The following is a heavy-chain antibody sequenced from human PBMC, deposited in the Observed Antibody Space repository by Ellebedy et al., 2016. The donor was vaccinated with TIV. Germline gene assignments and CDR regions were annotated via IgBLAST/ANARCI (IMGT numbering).Heavy chain of an antibody. J-gene: IGHJ3*01. V-gene: IGHV3-7*01. Sequence: GESLKISCTASQFSFTNYWMSWVRQAPGKGLEWVANINQDGSDKFYADSVKGRFTIARDNAETSLSLQMDSLRVEDTAVYYCARDMAWGNERMNDAFDLWGQGTMVIVSS. CDR1: QFSFTNYW. CDR2: INQDGSDK. D-gene: IGHD7-27*01. CDR3: ARDMAWGNERMNDAFDL.